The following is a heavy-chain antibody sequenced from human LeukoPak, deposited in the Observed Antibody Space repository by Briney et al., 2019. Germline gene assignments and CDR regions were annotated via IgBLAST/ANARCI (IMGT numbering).Heavy chain of an antibody. J-gene: IGHJ4*02. CDR2: IYYSGST. Sequence: SETLSLTCTVSGGSISSYYWSWIRQPPGKGLEWIGYIYYSGSTNYNPSLKSRVTISVDTSKNQFSPKLSSVTAADTAVYYCARVGGHTAMVTPHLDYWGQGTLVTVSS. D-gene: IGHD5-18*01. V-gene: IGHV4-59*01. CDR3: ARVGGHTAMVTPHLDY. CDR1: GGSISSYY.